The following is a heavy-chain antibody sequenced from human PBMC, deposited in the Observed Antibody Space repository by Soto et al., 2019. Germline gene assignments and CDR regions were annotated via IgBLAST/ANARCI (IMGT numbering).Heavy chain of an antibody. CDR3: AKDDGGRFSSGRGYFDY. J-gene: IGHJ4*02. D-gene: IGHD6-19*01. Sequence: EVQLLESGGGLVQPGGSLRLSCAASGFTFSNYAMSWVRQAPGKGLEWVSAISGSGGSTHYADSVKGRFTISRDNSKNTLYLQMNSLRAEDTAAYYCAKDDGGRFSSGRGYFDYWGQGTLVTVSS. CDR1: GFTFSNYA. V-gene: IGHV3-23*01. CDR2: ISGSGGST.